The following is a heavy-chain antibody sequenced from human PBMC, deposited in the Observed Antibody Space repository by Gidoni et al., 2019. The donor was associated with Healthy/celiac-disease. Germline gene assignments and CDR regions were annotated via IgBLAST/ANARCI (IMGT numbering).Heavy chain of an antibody. CDR2: IYYSGST. D-gene: IGHD3-22*01. Sequence: QVQLQESGPGLVKPSETLSLTCTVSGVSISSYYWSWIRQPPGKGLEWIGYIYYSGSTNYNPSLKSRVTISVDTSKNQFSLKLSSVTAADTAVYYCARVGSGYYDSSGYSVAFDIWGQGTMVTVSS. CDR1: GVSISSYY. CDR3: ARVGSGYYDSSGYSVAFDI. J-gene: IGHJ3*02. V-gene: IGHV4-59*01.